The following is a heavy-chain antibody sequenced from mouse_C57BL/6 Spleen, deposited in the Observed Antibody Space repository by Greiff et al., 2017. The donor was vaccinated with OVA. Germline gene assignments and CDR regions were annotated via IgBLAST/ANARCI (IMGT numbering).Heavy chain of an antibody. CDR2: ITSDGGST. Sequence: DVMLVESGGGLVQPGESLKLSCESTEYDFPYHDMSWVRTTPETRLELVAAITSDGGSTYYPDTMERRFIISRDNTQKTLYLQMSSLRAEDTALYYCARHNVYWYFDVWGTGTTVTVSS. J-gene: IGHJ1*03. CDR3: ARHNVYWYFDV. CDR1: EYDFPYHD. V-gene: IGHV5-2*01.